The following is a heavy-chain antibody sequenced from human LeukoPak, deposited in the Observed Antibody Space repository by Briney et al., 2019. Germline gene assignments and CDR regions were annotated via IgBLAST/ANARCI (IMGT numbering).Heavy chain of an antibody. Sequence: GGSLRLSCAASGSTFSSYSMKWVRQAPGKGLEWVPSISSSSSYIYYAGSVKGRFTISRDNPKNSPYLQMNSLRAEDTAVYYCANSPELNDYWGQGTLVTVSS. D-gene: IGHD1-26*01. CDR1: GSTFSSYS. J-gene: IGHJ4*02. CDR3: ANSPELNDY. CDR2: ISSSSSYI. V-gene: IGHV3-21*04.